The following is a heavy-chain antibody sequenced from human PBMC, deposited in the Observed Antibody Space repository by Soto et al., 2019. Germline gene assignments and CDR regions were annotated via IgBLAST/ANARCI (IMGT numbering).Heavy chain of an antibody. D-gene: IGHD1-26*01. J-gene: IGHJ5*02. CDR1: GGSFSGYY. CDR2: INHSGST. CDR3: ASRSIVGATSGWFDP. V-gene: IGHV4-34*01. Sequence: SSETLSLTCAVYGGSFSGYYWSWIRQPPGKGLEWIGEINHSGSTNYNPSLKSRVTISVDTSKNQFSLKLSSVTAADTAVYYCASRSIVGATSGWFDPWGQGTLVTVSS.